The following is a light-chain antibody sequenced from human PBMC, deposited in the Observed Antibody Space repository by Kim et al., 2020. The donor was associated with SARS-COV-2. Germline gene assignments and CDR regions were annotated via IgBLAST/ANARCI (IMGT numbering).Light chain of an antibody. CDR1: QSVSSN. Sequence: VSPGERATLSCRASQSVSSNLAWYQQKPGQAPRLLIYGASTRATAFPARFSGSGSGTEFTLTISSLQSEDFAVYYCQQYNNWPLTFGGGTKVDIK. V-gene: IGKV3-15*01. CDR2: GAS. J-gene: IGKJ4*01. CDR3: QQYNNWPLT.